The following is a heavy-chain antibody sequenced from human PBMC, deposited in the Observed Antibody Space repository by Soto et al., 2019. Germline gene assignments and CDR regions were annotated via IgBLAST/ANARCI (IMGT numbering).Heavy chain of an antibody. J-gene: IGHJ4*02. CDR3: AGDYYGSGSYYPSDY. D-gene: IGHD3-10*01. Sequence: GGSLRLSCAASGFTFSSYGMHWVRQAPGKGLEWVAVISYDGSNKYYADSVKGRFTISRDNSKNTLYLQMNSLRAEDTAVYYCAGDYYGSGSYYPSDYWGQGTLVTVSS. CDR1: GFTFSSYG. V-gene: IGHV3-30*03. CDR2: ISYDGSNK.